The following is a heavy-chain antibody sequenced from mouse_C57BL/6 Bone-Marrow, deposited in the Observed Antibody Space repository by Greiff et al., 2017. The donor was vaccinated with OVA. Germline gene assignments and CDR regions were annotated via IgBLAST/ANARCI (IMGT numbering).Heavy chain of an antibody. CDR3: ARHEEGYSWFAY. V-gene: IGHV1-62-2*01. CDR1: GYTFTEYT. Sequence: VQRVESGAELVKPGASVKLSCKASGYTFTEYTIHWVKQRSGQGLEWIGWFYPGSGSIKYNEKFKDKATLTADKSSSTVYMELSRLTSEDSAVYVCARHEEGYSWFAYWGQGTLVTVSA. CDR2: FYPGSGSI. D-gene: IGHD2-3*01. J-gene: IGHJ3*01.